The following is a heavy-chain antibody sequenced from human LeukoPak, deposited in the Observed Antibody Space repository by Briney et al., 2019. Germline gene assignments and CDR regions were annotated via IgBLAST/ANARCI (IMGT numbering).Heavy chain of an antibody. D-gene: IGHD4-23*01. CDR2: IYHSGST. V-gene: IGHV4-30-2*01. CDR1: GGSISSGGYY. J-gene: IGHJ3*02. CDR3: AREIVYGGNSDDAFDI. Sequence: PSQTLSLTCTVSGGSISSGGYYWSWIRQPPGKGLEWIGYIYHSGSTYYNPSLKSRVTISVDRSKNQFSLKLSSVTAADTAVYYCAREIVYGGNSDDAFDIWGQGTMVTVSS.